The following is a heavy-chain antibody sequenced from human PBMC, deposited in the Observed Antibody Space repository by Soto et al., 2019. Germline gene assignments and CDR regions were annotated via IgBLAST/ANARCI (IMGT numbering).Heavy chain of an antibody. D-gene: IGHD3-3*01. V-gene: IGHV1-8*01. Sequence: ASVKVSGKASGYTFTSYDINWVRQATGQGLEWMGWMNPNSGNTGYAQKFQGRVTMTRNTSISTAYMELSSLRSEDTAVYYCARADDITIFGVVITPDDAFDIWGQGTMVTVSS. CDR3: ARADDITIFGVVITPDDAFDI. J-gene: IGHJ3*02. CDR1: GYTFTSYD. CDR2: MNPNSGNT.